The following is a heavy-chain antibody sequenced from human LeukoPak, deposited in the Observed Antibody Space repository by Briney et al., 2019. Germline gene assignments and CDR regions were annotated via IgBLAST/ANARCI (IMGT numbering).Heavy chain of an antibody. V-gene: IGHV4-31*03. D-gene: IGHD4-17*01. J-gene: IGHJ4*02. CDR2: IYYSGST. CDR1: GGSISSGGYY. Sequence: SETLSLTCTVSGGSISSGGYYWSWIRQHPGKDLEWIGYIYYSGSTYYNPSLKSRVIMSVDTSKNRFSLKLSSVTAADTAVYYCARQGALDYGDFYFDYWGQGTLITVSS. CDR3: ARQGALDYGDFYFDY.